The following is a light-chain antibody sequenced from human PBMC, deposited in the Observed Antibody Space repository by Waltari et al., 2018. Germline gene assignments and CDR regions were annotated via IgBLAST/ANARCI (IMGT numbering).Light chain of an antibody. CDR2: DAS. V-gene: IGKV3-11*01. CDR3: LERSSWPPT. CDR1: QSVGRS. J-gene: IGKJ4*01. Sequence: EIALTQSPVTLSLSPGDRATLSCRASQSVGRSLSWYQQKPGQPPRLLIYDASTRATGIPARISGSGSGTDFTLTIGSLEPEDFAVYFCLERSSWPPTFGGGTK.